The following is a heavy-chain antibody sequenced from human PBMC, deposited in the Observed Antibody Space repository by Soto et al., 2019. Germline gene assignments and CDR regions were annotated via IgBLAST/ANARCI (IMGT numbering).Heavy chain of an antibody. J-gene: IGHJ6*02. D-gene: IGHD5-18*01. CDR3: ARDKGYGFGWSSSSGMDV. Sequence: ASVKVSCKASGYTFSNFGLSWVRQAPGQGLEWVGWISGYNGNTNSAQKFQGRVTMTTDTSTSTAYMEVRRLTSDETAVYYCARDKGYGFGWSSSSGMDVWGQGTTVTVSS. V-gene: IGHV1-18*01. CDR1: GYTFSNFG. CDR2: ISGYNGNT.